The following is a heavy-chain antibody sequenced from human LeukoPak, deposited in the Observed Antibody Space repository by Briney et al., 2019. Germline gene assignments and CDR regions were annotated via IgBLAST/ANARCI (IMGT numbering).Heavy chain of an antibody. CDR3: AKAEDYGEAFDY. V-gene: IGHV3-23*01. J-gene: IGHJ4*02. D-gene: IGHD4-17*01. Sequence: PGGSLRLSCAASGFTFSSYAMSWVRQAPGKGLEWVSAISGSGGSTHYADSVKGRFTISRDNSKNTLYLQMNSLRAEDTAVYYCAKAEDYGEAFDYWGQGTLVTVSS. CDR2: ISGSGGST. CDR1: GFTFSSYA.